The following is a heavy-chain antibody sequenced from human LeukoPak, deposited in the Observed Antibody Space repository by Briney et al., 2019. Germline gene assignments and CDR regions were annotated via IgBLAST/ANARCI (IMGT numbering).Heavy chain of an antibody. J-gene: IGHJ6*02. Sequence: GGSLRLSCAASGFTFSSYAMSWVRQAPGKGLEWVSAISGSGGSTYYADSVKGRFTISRDNSKNTLYLQMNSLRAEDTAIYYCAKASAVRGYYYYGMDVWGQGTTVTVSS. CDR3: AKASAVRGYYYYGMDV. CDR1: GFTFSSYA. CDR2: ISGSGGST. V-gene: IGHV3-23*01. D-gene: IGHD3-10*02.